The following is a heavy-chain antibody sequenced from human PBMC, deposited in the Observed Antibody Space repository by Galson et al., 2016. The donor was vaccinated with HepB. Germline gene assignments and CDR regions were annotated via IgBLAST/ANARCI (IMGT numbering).Heavy chain of an antibody. V-gene: IGHV3-74*01. J-gene: IGHJ4*01. Sequence: SLRLSCAASGFTFSSYWMYWVRQAPGKGLVRVSRIDSDGITTAYADSVKGRFTISRDNAKNTLYLQMNSLSAEDTAVYYCAKSSRGYCVGGSCQWFYFDSWGHGTLVTVSS. D-gene: IGHD2-15*01. CDR1: GFTFSSYW. CDR3: AKSSRGYCVGGSCQWFYFDS. CDR2: IDSDGITT.